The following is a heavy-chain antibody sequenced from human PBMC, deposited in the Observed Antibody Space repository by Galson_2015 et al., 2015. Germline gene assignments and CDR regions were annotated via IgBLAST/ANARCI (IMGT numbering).Heavy chain of an antibody. CDR2: IVVGRGNT. V-gene: IGHV1-58*01. J-gene: IGHJ4*02. Sequence: SVKVSCKASGFTFTSSAVQWVRQARGQRLEWIGWIVVGRGNTNYAQKFQGRVTMTRDTSTSTAYMELRSLRSDDTAVYYCAREEGSGCPDYWGQGTLVTVSS. D-gene: IGHD6-19*01. CDR1: GFTFTSSA. CDR3: AREEGSGCPDY.